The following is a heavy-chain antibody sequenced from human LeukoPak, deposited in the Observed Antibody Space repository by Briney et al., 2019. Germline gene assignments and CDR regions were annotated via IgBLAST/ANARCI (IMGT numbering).Heavy chain of an antibody. CDR2: IHSSGSA. CDR3: ARDILDVGATHYFDY. D-gene: IGHD1-26*01. V-gene: IGHV4-59*01. Sequence: PSETLSLTCTVSGASITTYYWSWIRQPPGKGLEYIGQIHSSGSANYNPSLRSRVAMSLDASKNQFSLTVRSVTAADTAIYYCARDILDVGATHYFDYWGQGGLLTVSS. J-gene: IGHJ4*02. CDR1: GASITTYY.